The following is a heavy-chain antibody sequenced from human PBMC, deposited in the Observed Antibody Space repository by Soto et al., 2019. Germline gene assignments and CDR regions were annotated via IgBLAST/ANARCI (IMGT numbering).Heavy chain of an antibody. CDR1: GFTFTSSA. CDR3: AADTAMAPFDY. D-gene: IGHD5-18*01. V-gene: IGHV1-58*01. J-gene: IGHJ4*02. CDR2: IVVGSGNT. Sequence: QMQLVQSGPEVKKPGTSVKVSCKASGFTFTSSAVQWVRQARGQRLEWIGWIVVGSGNTNYAQKFQERVTITRDMSTSTAYMELSSPRSEDTAVYYCAADTAMAPFDYWGQGTLVTVSS.